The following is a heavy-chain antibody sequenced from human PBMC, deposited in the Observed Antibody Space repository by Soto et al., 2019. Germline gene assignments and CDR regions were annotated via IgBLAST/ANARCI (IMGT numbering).Heavy chain of an antibody. D-gene: IGHD2-15*01. CDR1: GYTFTSYA. CDR3: ARGTVVTHFDY. V-gene: IGHV1-3*05. Sequence: QVQLVQSGAEEKKPGASVKVSCKASGYTFTSYAMHWVRQAPGQRLEWMGWINAGNGNTKYSQKFKGRVTINRDTSASTAYMELRSLRSEDTAVYYCARGTVVTHFDYWGQGTLVTVSS. CDR2: INAGNGNT. J-gene: IGHJ4*02.